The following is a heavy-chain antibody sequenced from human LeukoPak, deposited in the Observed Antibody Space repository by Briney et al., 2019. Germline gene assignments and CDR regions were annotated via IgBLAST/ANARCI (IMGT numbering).Heavy chain of an antibody. V-gene: IGHV3-23*01. D-gene: IGHD2-2*01. CDR2: ISGSGGST. CDR3: AKEVGRYCSSTSCYGTAYYFDY. Sequence: GVSLRLSCVASGFTFSSYAMSWVRQAPGKGLEWVSTISGSGGSTYYADSVKGRFTISRDNSKNTLFLQMNSLRAEDTAVYYCAKEVGRYCSSTSCYGTAYYFDYWGQGTLVTVSS. CDR1: GFTFSSYA. J-gene: IGHJ4*02.